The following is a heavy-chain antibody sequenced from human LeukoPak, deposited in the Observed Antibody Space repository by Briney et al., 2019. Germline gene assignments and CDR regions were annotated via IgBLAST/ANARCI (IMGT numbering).Heavy chain of an antibody. V-gene: IGHV3-66*01. CDR2: IYSGGST. CDR3: ASSPGATLDY. D-gene: IGHD1-26*01. Sequence: QPGGSLRLSCAASGFTFSSYWMHWVRQAPGKGLVWVSVIYSGGSTYYANSVKGRFTISRDNSKNTLYLQMNSLRAEDTAVYYCASSPGATLDYWGQGTLVTVSS. J-gene: IGHJ4*02. CDR1: GFTFSSYW.